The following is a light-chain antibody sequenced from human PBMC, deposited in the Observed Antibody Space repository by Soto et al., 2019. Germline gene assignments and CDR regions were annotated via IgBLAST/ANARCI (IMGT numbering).Light chain of an antibody. V-gene: IGKV1-9*01. J-gene: IGKJ3*01. CDR1: QGISSY. Sequence: DIQLTQSPSFLSASVGDRVTITCRASQGISSYLAWYQQKPGKAPKLLIYASSTLQSGVPSRFSGSGSGTEFTLTISSLQPEDFATYYCQQLKSYPLTCGPGTKVDIK. CDR2: ASS. CDR3: QQLKSYPLT.